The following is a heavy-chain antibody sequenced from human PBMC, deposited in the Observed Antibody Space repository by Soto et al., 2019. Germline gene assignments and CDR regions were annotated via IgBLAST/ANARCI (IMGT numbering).Heavy chain of an antibody. CDR2: IHYSGST. J-gene: IGHJ4*02. CDR1: GGSISSGDYY. CDR3: ARGGGGGY. Sequence: QVQLQESGPGPVQPSQTLSLTCTVSGGSISSGDYYWSWIRQPPGKGLELIGYIHYSGSTYYHPSLTSSVSXSVDRSKHHCALKLSSVTAADTAVYYCARGGGGGYWGQGTLVTVSS. V-gene: IGHV4-30-4*01. D-gene: IGHD3-10*01.